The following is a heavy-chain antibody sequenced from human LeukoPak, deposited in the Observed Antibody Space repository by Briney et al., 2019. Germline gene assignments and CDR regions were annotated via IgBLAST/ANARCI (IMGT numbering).Heavy chain of an antibody. Sequence: PSETLSLTCTVSGGSISSGGYYWSWIRQHPGKGLEWIGYIYYSGSTYYNPSLKSRVTISVDTSKNQFSLKLSSATAADTAVYYCARLTSWYSTFDYWGQGTLVTVSS. CDR1: GGSISSGGYY. CDR3: ARLTSWYSTFDY. CDR2: IYYSGST. D-gene: IGHD6-13*01. V-gene: IGHV4-31*03. J-gene: IGHJ4*02.